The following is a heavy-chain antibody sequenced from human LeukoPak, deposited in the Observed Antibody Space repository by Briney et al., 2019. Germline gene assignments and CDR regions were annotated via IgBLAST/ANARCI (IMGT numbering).Heavy chain of an antibody. J-gene: IGHJ4*02. CDR3: ARDRFGRTTHFDY. CDR2: IYYSGST. Sequence: SETLSLTCTVSGDSVSGYYWSWIRQPPGKGLEWIGYIYYSGSTDYNPSLKSRVTMSVDTSKNQFSLKLTSVTAADTAVYYCARDRFGRTTHFDYWGQGTLVTVSS. CDR1: GDSVSGYY. V-gene: IGHV4-59*02. D-gene: IGHD3-10*01.